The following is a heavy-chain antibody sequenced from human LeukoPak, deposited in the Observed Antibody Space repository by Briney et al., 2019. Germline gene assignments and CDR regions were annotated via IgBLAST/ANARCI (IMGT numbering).Heavy chain of an antibody. CDR1: EFTFGDYA. Sequence: GGSLRLSCTASEFTFGDYAISWVRQAPGKGLEWLGRSKNKANNKDHTYTTEYAASVIGRFTISRDDSHNSLYLQMNSVQTEDTAVYYCAVWLEGVCYWGQGTLVTVSS. CDR3: AVWLEGVCY. J-gene: IGHJ4*02. D-gene: IGHD3-9*01. CDR2: SKNKANNKDHTYTT. V-gene: IGHV3-72*01.